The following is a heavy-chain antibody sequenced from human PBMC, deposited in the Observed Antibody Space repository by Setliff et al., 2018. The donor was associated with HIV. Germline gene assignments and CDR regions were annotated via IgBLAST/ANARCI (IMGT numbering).Heavy chain of an antibody. D-gene: IGHD2-21*01. J-gene: IGHJ5*02. CDR1: GFMVGVDW. Sequence: GGYLILSCAASGFMVGVDWMRWVRQTPGKGLEGVASVTPDGGDKYYANSMRGRFTISRDNGKNAVYLQMTSLTAEDTALYYCVRDLARVIAPWGQGTLVTVSS. V-gene: IGHV3-7*01. CDR2: VTPDGGDK. CDR3: VRDLARVIAP.